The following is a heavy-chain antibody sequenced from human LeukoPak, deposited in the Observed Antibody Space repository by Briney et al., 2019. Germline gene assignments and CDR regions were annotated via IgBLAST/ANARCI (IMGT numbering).Heavy chain of an antibody. V-gene: IGHV4-34*01. D-gene: IGHD7-27*01. CDR3: ARLPQLTADAGVDY. CDR2: INHSGTT. Sequence: SETLSLTCAVYGVSFSGYNWSWLRQPPGKGLEWIGEINHSGTTKYNPSLKSRVTISVDMSKIQFSLKLSSVAAADTAVYYCARLPQLTADAGVDYWGQGTLVTVSS. J-gene: IGHJ4*02. CDR1: GVSFSGYN.